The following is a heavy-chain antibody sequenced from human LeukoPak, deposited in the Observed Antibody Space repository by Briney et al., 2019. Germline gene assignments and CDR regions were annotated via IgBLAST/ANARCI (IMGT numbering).Heavy chain of an antibody. D-gene: IGHD3-10*01. Sequence: SETLSPTCTVSGGSISGYYWSWIRQPPGKGLQWIGYVYTNENTKYSPSLQSRVTMSVDTSKNQFSLKLTSVTAADTAVYYCVRQAYYSESGSWTGFDYWGQGTLVPVSS. CDR1: GGSISGYY. CDR3: VRQAYYSESGSWTGFDY. CDR2: VYTNENT. J-gene: IGHJ4*02. V-gene: IGHV4-4*09.